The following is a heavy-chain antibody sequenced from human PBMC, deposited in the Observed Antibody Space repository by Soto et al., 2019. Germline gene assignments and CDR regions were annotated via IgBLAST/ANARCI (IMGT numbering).Heavy chain of an antibody. D-gene: IGHD3-10*01. J-gene: IGHJ4*02. V-gene: IGHV3-9*01. CDR2: ISWNGAAT. CDR3: ANLPLYGSGFDC. CDR1: GFTFDDYA. Sequence: DAQLVESGGGLVQPGRSLRLSCVASGFTFDDYAIQWVRHAPGKGLEWVSGISWNGAATGYADSVKGRFSISRDNAKNSLYLQMSRLRTEDRAIYYCANLPLYGSGFDCWGQGTLVTVSS.